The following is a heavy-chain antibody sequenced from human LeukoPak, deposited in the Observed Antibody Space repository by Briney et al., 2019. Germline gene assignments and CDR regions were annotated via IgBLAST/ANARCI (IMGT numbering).Heavy chain of an antibody. CDR3: ARGGLRYFAAGFDP. Sequence: SETLSLTCAVYGGSFSGYYWSWIRQPPGKGLEWIGEINHSGSTNYNPSLKSRVTISVDTSKNQFSLKLSSVTAADTAVYYCARGGLRYFAAGFDPWGQGTLVTVSS. CDR1: GGSFSGYY. J-gene: IGHJ5*02. CDR2: INHSGST. D-gene: IGHD3-9*01. V-gene: IGHV4-34*01.